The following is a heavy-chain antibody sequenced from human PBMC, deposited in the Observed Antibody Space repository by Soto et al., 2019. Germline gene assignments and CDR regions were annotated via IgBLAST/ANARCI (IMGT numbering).Heavy chain of an antibody. V-gene: IGHV3-48*02. Sequence: GGSLRLSCAAPGVTFSNYNMNWVRQAPGKGLEWVSYISSRSTSKYYADSVKGRFTVSRDNAKNSLYLQMDSLRDEDTAVYYCARDSAPPYSSGWAFDYWGQGTLVTVSS. D-gene: IGHD6-19*01. CDR3: ARDSAPPYSSGWAFDY. CDR2: ISSRSTSK. J-gene: IGHJ4*02. CDR1: GVTFSNYN.